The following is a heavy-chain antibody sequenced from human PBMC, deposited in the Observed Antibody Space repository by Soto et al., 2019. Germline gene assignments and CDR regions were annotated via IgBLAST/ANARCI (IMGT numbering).Heavy chain of an antibody. V-gene: IGHV4-59*01. Sequence: PSATLSLTCTVFDGSISNFYWSWIRQPPGKGLEWIGYISSSGNTNYNPSLKSRVSISVDTSKNQFSLNLTSVTAADTAVYYCARAPMVLTRSYFDSWGQGTPVTVSS. CDR1: DGSISNFY. CDR3: ARAPMVLTRSYFDS. J-gene: IGHJ4*02. CDR2: ISSSGNT. D-gene: IGHD3-22*01.